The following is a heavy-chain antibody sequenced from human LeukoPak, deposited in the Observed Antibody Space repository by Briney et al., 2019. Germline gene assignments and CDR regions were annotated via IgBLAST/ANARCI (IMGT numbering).Heavy chain of an antibody. V-gene: IGHV3-15*01. D-gene: IGHD3-22*01. Sequence: GGSLRLSCAASGFTFSNAWLSWVRQAPGKGLEWIGRIRTKSEGEPTDYPGPVKGRFTISRDHSKNALYLQMNSLRTEDTAVYYCTADLSDSSAWSFDYWGQGTLVTVSS. CDR1: GFTFSNAW. CDR3: TADLSDSSAWSFDY. J-gene: IGHJ4*02. CDR2: IRTKSEGEPT.